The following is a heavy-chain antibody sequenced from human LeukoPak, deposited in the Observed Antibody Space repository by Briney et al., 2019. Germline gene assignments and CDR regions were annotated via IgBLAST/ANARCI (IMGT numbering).Heavy chain of an antibody. CDR2: IYYSGST. CDR3: ARHLYGSGSYST. V-gene: IGHV4-61*01. Sequence: SETLSLTCTVSGGSVSSDTYYWSWIRQPPGKGLEWIGYIYYSGSTNYNPSLKSRVTISVDTSKNQFSLKLTSVTAADTAVYYCARHLYGSGSYSTWGQGTLVTVSS. CDR1: GGSVSSDTYY. J-gene: IGHJ5*02. D-gene: IGHD3-10*01.